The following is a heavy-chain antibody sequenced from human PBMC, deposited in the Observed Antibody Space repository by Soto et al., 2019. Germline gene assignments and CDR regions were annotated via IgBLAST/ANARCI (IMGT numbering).Heavy chain of an antibody. V-gene: IGHV1-2*02. CDR1: GYTFTGYY. Sequence: ASVKVSCKASGYTFTGYYMHWVRQAPGQGLEWMGWINPNSGGTNYAQKFQGRVTMTRDTSISTAYMELSRLRSDDTAVYYCTKRRSARPGFDAFDLWGQGTMVTVSS. CDR3: TKRRSARPGFDAFDL. J-gene: IGHJ3*01. D-gene: IGHD1-1*01. CDR2: INPNSGGT.